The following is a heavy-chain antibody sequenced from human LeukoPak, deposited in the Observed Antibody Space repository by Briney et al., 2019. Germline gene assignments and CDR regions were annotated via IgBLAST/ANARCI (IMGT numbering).Heavy chain of an antibody. Sequence: SETLSLTCTVSGGSISSTNYYWGWIRQPPGKGLEWIGSIYYSGSTYYNPSLKSRVTISVDTSKNQFSLKLSSVTAADTAVYYCARIPDYYGSGSQYYFDYWGQGTLVTVSS. V-gene: IGHV4-39*01. D-gene: IGHD3-10*01. J-gene: IGHJ4*02. CDR1: GGSISSTNYY. CDR2: IYYSGST. CDR3: ARIPDYYGSGSQYYFDY.